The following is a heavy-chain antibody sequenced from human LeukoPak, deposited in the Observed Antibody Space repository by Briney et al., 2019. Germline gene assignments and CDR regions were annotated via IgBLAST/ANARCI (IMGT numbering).Heavy chain of an antibody. Sequence: AASVKVSCKASGYTFTSYYMHWVRQATGQGLEWKGWMNPNSGNTGYAQKFQGRVTMTRNTSISTAYMELSSLRSEDTAVYYCARGEGVGLPMDVWGKGTTVTVSS. V-gene: IGHV1-8*02. J-gene: IGHJ6*04. CDR1: GYTFTSYY. D-gene: IGHD3-3*01. CDR2: MNPNSGNT. CDR3: ARGEGVGLPMDV.